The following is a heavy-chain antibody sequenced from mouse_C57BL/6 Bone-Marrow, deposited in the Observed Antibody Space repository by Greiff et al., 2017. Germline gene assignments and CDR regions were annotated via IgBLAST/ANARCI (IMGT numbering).Heavy chain of an antibody. CDR1: GYAFSSSW. Sequence: QVQLQQSGPELVKPGASVKLSCKASGYAFSSSWMNWVKQRPGKGLEWIGRIYPGDGDTNYNGKFKGKATLTADKSSSTAYMQRSSLTSEDSAVYFCARTGLVVAYWGQGTLVTVSA. J-gene: IGHJ3*01. CDR2: IYPGDGDT. V-gene: IGHV1-82*01. CDR3: ARTGLVVAY. D-gene: IGHD3-3*01.